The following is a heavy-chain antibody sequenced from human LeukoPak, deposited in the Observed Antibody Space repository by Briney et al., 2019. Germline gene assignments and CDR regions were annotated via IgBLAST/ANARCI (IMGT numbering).Heavy chain of an antibody. V-gene: IGHV3-43*02. D-gene: IGHD3-22*01. CDR3: AKDFYYYDSSGYFFDY. CDR1: GFTFDDYA. J-gene: IGHJ4*02. CDR2: ISGDGGST. Sequence: GGSLRLSCAASGFTFDDYAMHWVRQAPGKGLEWVSLISGDGGSTYYADSVKGRFTISRDNGKNSLYLQMNSLRTEDTALYYCAKDFYYYDSSGYFFDYWGQGTLVTVSS.